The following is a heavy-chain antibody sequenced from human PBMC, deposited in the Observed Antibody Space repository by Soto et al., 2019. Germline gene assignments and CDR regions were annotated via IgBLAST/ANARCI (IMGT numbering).Heavy chain of an antibody. CDR2: ISAYNGNT. CDR1: GYTFTSYG. CDR3: ARDTPGIAAAGLPLEAFDI. Sequence: QVQLVQSGAEVKKPGASVKVSCKASGYTFTSYGISWVRQAPGQGLEWMGWISAYNGNTNYAQKLQGRVTMTTDTSTSTAYMELKSLRSNDTAVYYCARDTPGIAAAGLPLEAFDIWGEGTMVTVSS. J-gene: IGHJ3*02. D-gene: IGHD6-13*01. V-gene: IGHV1-18*01.